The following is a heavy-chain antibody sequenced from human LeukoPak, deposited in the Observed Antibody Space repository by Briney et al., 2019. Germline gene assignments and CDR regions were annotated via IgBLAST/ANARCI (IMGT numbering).Heavy chain of an antibody. CDR1: GITVTDYF. CDR2: INPHNGGT. V-gene: IGHV1-2*02. CDR3: TGHSSSSDGWFDP. J-gene: IGHJ5*02. D-gene: IGHD6-6*01. Sequence: GASVKVSYKASGITVTDYFIHWVRQAPGQGLEWMGWINPHNGGTNYAQNFRGRVTMTRATSINTVYMDLTRLTSDDTAIYYCTGHSSSSDGWFDPWGQGTLVTVSS.